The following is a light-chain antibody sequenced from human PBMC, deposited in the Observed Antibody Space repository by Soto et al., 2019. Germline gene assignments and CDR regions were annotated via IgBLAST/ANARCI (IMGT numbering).Light chain of an antibody. CDR1: QTVSNNY. J-gene: IGKJ5*01. CDR3: QQYAGPPTT. Sequence: EIVLTQSPGTLSLSPGDRATLSCRASQTVSNNYLAWCQQKPGQAPRVIMYGASRRATGIPDRFSGGGSGTDFTLTISRLEPEDFAVYFCQQYAGPPTTVGQGTRLEIK. CDR2: GAS. V-gene: IGKV3-20*01.